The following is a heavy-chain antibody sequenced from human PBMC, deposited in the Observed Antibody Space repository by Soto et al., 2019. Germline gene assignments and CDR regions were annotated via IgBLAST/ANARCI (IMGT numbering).Heavy chain of an antibody. CDR1: GYTFINYY. CDR3: ASGRYDASGYFDY. D-gene: IGHD3-22*01. Sequence: GASVKVSCKASGYTFINYYMHWVRQAPGQALEWMGWITPFNGNTKYAQKFQDRVTFTGDTSLNTAYMELSSLRSDDTAMFYCASGRYDASGYFDYWGQGTLVTVSS. J-gene: IGHJ4*02. V-gene: IGHV1-45*02. CDR2: ITPFNGNT.